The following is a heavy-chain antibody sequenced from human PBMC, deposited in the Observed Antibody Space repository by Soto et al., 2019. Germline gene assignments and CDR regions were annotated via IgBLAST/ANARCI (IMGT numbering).Heavy chain of an antibody. J-gene: IGHJ4*02. CDR2: IYYSGST. CDR1: GGSISSGDYY. V-gene: IGHV4-30-4*01. CDR3: AREVSRGGDCYSYFDY. D-gene: IGHD2-21*02. Sequence: SETLSLTCTVSGGSISSGDYYWSWIRQPPGKGLEWIGYIYYSGSTYYNPSLKSRVTISVDTSKNQFSLKLSSVTAADTAVYYCAREVSRGGDCYSYFDYWGQGTLVTVSS.